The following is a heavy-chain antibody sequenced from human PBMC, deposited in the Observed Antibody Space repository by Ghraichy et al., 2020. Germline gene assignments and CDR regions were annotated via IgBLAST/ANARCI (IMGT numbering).Heavy chain of an antibody. CDR2: IYYSGST. Sequence: SETLSLTCTVSGGSISSYYWSWIRQPPGKGLEWIGYIYYSGSTNYNPSLKSRVTISVDTSKNQFSLKLSSVTAADTAVYYCARVRAAGVFYFDYWGQGTLVTVSS. CDR1: GGSISSYY. J-gene: IGHJ4*02. V-gene: IGHV4-59*01. D-gene: IGHD3-10*01. CDR3: ARVRAAGVFYFDY.